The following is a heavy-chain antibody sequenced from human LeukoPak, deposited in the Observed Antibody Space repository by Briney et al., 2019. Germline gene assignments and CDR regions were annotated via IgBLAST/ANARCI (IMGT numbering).Heavy chain of an antibody. CDR2: VSYSGST. J-gene: IGHJ4*02. V-gene: IGHV4-59*01. CDR3: AMYNFWSGYYGDY. CDR1: GGSISSYY. D-gene: IGHD3-3*01. Sequence: SETLFLTCTVSGGSISSYYWSWIRQPPGKGLEWIGYVSYSGSTNYNPSLKSRVTISEDTSKNHFSLKLSSVTAADTAVYYCAMYNFWSGYYGDYWGQGTLVTVSS.